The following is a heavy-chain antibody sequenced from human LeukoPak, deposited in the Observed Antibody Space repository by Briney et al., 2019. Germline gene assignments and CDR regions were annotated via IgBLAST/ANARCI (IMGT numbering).Heavy chain of an antibody. CDR2: INNDGSDT. CDR3: ARDGILGSHDC. V-gene: IGHV3-74*01. Sequence: GGSLRLSCAASGFTFRSYWMHWVRQTPGKGLVWVSHINNDGSDTSYADSVKGRFTITRDNAKNTLFLQMNSLRAEDTAVYYCARDGILGSHDCWGQGTLVTVSS. J-gene: IGHJ4*02. D-gene: IGHD3-3*02. CDR1: GFTFRSYW.